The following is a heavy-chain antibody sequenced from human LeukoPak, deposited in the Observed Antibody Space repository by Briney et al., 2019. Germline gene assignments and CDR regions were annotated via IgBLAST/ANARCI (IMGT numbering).Heavy chain of an antibody. CDR1: GFTFSGSW. CDR3: ARDPERYLRVGHYDY. D-gene: IGHD3-16*01. Sequence: PGGSLRLSCVASGFTFSGSWMTWVRQAPGRGLQWLGYISPDGNLKSYVDSVKGRFTISRDNARNSVYLQMNSLRVEDTAVYYCARDPERYLRVGHYDYWGQGTLVAVSS. J-gene: IGHJ4*02. CDR2: ISPDGNLK. V-gene: IGHV3-7*01.